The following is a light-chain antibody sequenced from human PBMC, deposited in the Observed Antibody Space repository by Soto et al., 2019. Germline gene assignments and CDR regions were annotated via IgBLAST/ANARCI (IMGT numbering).Light chain of an antibody. CDR1: SSDVGSYNR. CDR2: EVS. V-gene: IGLV2-18*02. J-gene: IGLJ1*01. Sequence: QSALTQPPSVSGSPGQSVTISRTGTSSDVGSYNRVSWYQQPPGTAPKLMIYEVSNRPSGVPDRFSGSKSGNTASLTISGLQPEDEADYYCNSYTSSNTYVFGTGTKATVL. CDR3: NSYTSSNTYV.